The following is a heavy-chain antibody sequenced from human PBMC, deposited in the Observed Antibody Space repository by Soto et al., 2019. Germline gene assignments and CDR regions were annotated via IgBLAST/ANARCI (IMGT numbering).Heavy chain of an antibody. CDR3: TTPKPWVVVAAQDAFDI. J-gene: IGHJ3*02. V-gene: IGHV3-15*07. CDR2: IKSKTDGGTT. Sequence: GGSLRLSCAASGFTFSNAWMNWVRQAPGKGLEWVGRIKSKTDGGTTDYAAPVKGRFTISRDDSKNTLYLQMNSLKTEDTAVYYCTTPKPWVVVAAQDAFDIWGQGTMVTVSS. D-gene: IGHD2-15*01. CDR1: GFTFSNAW.